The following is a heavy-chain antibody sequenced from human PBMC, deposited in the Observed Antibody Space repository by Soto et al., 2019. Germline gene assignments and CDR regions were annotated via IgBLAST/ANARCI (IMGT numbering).Heavy chain of an antibody. J-gene: IGHJ5*02. CDR1: GYTFTSYG. CDR2: ISAYNGNT. CDR3: ASVRTDILTGHIWEQNWFDH. D-gene: IGHD3-9*01. Sequence: ASVKVSCKASGYTFTSYGISWVRQAPGQGLEWMGWISAYNGNTNYAQKLQGRVTMTTDKSTSTAYMELRSLRSDDTAVYYCASVRTDILTGHIWEQNWFDHWGQGILVTVSS. V-gene: IGHV1-18*01.